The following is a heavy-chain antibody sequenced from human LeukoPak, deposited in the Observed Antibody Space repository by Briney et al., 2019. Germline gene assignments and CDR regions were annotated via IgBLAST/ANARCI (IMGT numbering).Heavy chain of an antibody. CDR1: GFTFSRDW. CDR3: ARRFYEYNVYDRHFDS. D-gene: IGHD3-16*01. Sequence: GGSLRLSCADSGFTFSRDWMHWVRQAPGKGPEWVSRISDDGSITTYADSVQGRFTISRDNAKSTVFLQMNSLRVEDTAIYFCARRFYEYNVYDRHFDSWGQGILVTVSS. CDR2: ISDDGSIT. V-gene: IGHV3-74*03. J-gene: IGHJ4*02.